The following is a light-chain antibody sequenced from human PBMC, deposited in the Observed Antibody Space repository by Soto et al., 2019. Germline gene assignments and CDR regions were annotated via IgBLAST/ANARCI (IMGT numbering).Light chain of an antibody. CDR1: QSVSNN. CDR2: GAS. J-gene: IGKJ1*01. V-gene: IGKV3-15*01. CDR3: QQYNNWWT. Sequence: EIVMTQSPATLSVSPGERATPPCRPSQSVSNNLAWYQKKPGQAPRLLIYGASTRATGIPARFSGGGSGTEFTLTISSLQSEDFAVYYCQQYNNWWTFGQGTRVEIK.